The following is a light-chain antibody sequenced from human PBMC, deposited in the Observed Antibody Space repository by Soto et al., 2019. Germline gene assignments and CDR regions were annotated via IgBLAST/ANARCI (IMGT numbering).Light chain of an antibody. V-gene: IGLV2-14*01. CDR1: SNDIGGYDY. CDR3: SSYARSTLMV. J-gene: IGLJ2*01. CDR2: DVS. Sequence: QSALTQPASVSGSPGQSITISCTGTSNDIGGYDYVSWYQQHPGKAPKLMIYDVSNRPSGVSNRFSGSKSGNTASLAISGLQAEDEADYYCSSYARSTLMVFGGGTKLTVL.